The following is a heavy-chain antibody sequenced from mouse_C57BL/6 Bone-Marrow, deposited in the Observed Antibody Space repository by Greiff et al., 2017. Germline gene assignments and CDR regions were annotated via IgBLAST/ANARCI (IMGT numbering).Heavy chain of an antibody. Sequence: QVQLQQPGAELVKPGASVKLSCKASGYTFTSYWMDWVKQRPGQGLEWIGMIHPNSGSTNYNEKFKSKATLTVDKSSSTAYMQLSSLTSEDSAVYYCALYYDYDGAMDYWGQGTSVTVSS. CDR2: IHPNSGST. V-gene: IGHV1-64*01. D-gene: IGHD2-4*01. J-gene: IGHJ4*01. CDR1: GYTFTSYW. CDR3: ALYYDYDGAMDY.